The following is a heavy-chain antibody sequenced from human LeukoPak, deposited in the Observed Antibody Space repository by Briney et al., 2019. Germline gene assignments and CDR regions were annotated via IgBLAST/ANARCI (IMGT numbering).Heavy chain of an antibody. CDR2: INHSGST. CDR1: GGFFSGYY. D-gene: IGHD3-3*01. CDR3: ATGSGYGVFDY. V-gene: IGHV4-34*01. Sequence: SETLSLTCAVYGGFFSGYYWSWIRQPPGKGLEWIGEINHSGSTNYNPSLKSRVTISVDTSKNQFSLKLSSVTAADTAVYYCATGSGYGVFDYWGQGTLVTVSS. J-gene: IGHJ4*02.